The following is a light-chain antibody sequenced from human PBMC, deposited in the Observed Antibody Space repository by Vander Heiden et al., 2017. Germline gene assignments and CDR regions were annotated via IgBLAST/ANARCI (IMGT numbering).Light chain of an antibody. J-gene: IGKJ4*01. CDR2: DAS. V-gene: IGKV3-11*01. CDR1: QSVSSY. CDR3: QQRSNWAELT. Sequence: EIVLTQSPATLSLSPGERATLSCRASQSVSSYLAWYQQKPGQAPRLLIYDASNRATGIPARFSGSGYGKDFTLTISSREPEDFAVYYCQQRSNWAELTFGGGTKVEIK.